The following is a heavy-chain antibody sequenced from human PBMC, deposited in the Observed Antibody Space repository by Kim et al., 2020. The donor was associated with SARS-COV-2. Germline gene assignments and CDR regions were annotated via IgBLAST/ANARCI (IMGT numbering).Heavy chain of an antibody. Sequence: GWSLRLSCAASGFTFSSYSMNWVRQAPGKGLEWVSCISSSSSYIYYAASVKGRVTISRDNAKNSLYLQMNSLGAEDTAVYYCARDSYIWGSYRYGGYNRFGTWGQANLLTVSS. CDR2: ISSSSSYI. V-gene: IGHV3-21*01. D-gene: IGHD3-16*02. CDR1: GFTFSSYS. CDR3: ARDSYIWGSYRYGGYNRFGT. J-gene: IGHJ5*02.